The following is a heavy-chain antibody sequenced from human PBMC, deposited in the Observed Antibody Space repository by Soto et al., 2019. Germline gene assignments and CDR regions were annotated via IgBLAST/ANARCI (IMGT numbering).Heavy chain of an antibody. CDR1: GGSFSTNE. Sequence: QVHLEQSGAEVRKPGTSVKLSCKASGGSFSTNEIDWVRQAPGQGLEWMGRIFPNVGTADYAQKFEGRLTIIADESTTTVYMDLSRLTSADTAVYFYARARYSSRWGTFDSWGQGTQVAVSS. CDR2: IFPNVGTA. V-gene: IGHV1-69*01. CDR3: ARARYSSRWGTFDS. D-gene: IGHD6-19*01. J-gene: IGHJ4*02.